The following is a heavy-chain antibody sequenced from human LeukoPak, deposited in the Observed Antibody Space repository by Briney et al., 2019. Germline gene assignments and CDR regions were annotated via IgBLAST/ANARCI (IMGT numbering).Heavy chain of an antibody. J-gene: IGHJ4*02. Sequence: PGGSLRLSCAASGFTFSSYAMHWVRQAPGKGLEYVSAISSNGGSTYYANSVKGRFTISRDNSKNTLYLQMNSLRVEDTAVYYCARDPDESIWGSYRYFDNWGQGTLVTVSS. CDR3: ARDPDESIWGSYRYFDN. CDR2: ISSNGGST. CDR1: GFTFSSYA. D-gene: IGHD3-16*02. V-gene: IGHV3-64*01.